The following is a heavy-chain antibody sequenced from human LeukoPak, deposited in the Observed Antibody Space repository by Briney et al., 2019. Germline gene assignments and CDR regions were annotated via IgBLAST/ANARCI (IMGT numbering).Heavy chain of an antibody. CDR3: ARTLITMGDNWFDP. D-gene: IGHD3-10*01. V-gene: IGHV4-59*01. CDR2: IYYSGST. J-gene: IGHJ5*02. CDR1: GGSISSYY. Sequence: SGTLSLTCTVSGGSISSYYWSWIRQPPGKGLEWIGYIYYSGSTNYNPSHKSRVTISVDTSKNQFSLKLSSVTAADTAVYYCARTLITMGDNWFDPWGQGTLVTVSS.